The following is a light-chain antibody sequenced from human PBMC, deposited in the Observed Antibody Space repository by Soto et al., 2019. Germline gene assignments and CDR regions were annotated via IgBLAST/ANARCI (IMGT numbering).Light chain of an antibody. Sequence: EIVLTQSPATLSLSPGERATLSCRASQRVSGYLAWYQHKPGQAPRLLMYDTSKRATGVPARFSGSGSGTDYPLPISSLQPEDLAVYYCQHRINWPSAITFGGPTKVQIK. V-gene: IGKV3-11*01. CDR2: DTS. CDR3: QHRINWPSAIT. J-gene: IGKJ4*01. CDR1: QRVSGY.